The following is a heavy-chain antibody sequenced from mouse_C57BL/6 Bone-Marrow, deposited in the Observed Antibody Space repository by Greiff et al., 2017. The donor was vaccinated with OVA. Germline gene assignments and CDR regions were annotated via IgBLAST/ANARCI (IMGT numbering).Heavy chain of an antibody. CDR2: ISSGSSTI. CDR3: ARRSGVGATDAMDY. CDR1: GFTFSDYG. J-gene: IGHJ4*01. V-gene: IGHV5-17*01. D-gene: IGHD1-1*01. Sequence: EVNLVESGGGLVKPGGSLKLSCAASGFTFSDYGMHWVRQAPEKGLEWVAYISSGSSTIYYADTVKGRFTISRDNAKNTLFLQLTSLRAEDTAMYYCARRSGVGATDAMDYWGQGTSVTVSS.